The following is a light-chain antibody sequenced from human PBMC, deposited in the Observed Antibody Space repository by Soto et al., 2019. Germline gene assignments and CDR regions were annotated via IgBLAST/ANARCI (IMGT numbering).Light chain of an antibody. J-gene: IGKJ4*02. CDR3: QQTNSFPLT. V-gene: IGKV1-12*01. Sequence: IQMTQSPSSVSASVGDTVAITCRASQGVSSRLAWYQQKPGTAPKVLISVASSLQSGVPSRFSGSGSGTDFTLTISNLQPEDFATYYCQQTNSFPLTFGGGTKVDIK. CDR2: VAS. CDR1: QGVSSR.